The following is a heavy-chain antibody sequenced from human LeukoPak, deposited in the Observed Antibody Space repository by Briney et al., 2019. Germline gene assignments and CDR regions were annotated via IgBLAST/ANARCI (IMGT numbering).Heavy chain of an antibody. D-gene: IGHD4-17*01. CDR1: GGSISSSSYY. CDR3: ARATYDYGDYALFDY. CDR2: IYYSGST. V-gene: IGHV4-39*07. Sequence: SETLSLTCTVSGGSISSSSYYWGWIRQPPGKGLEWIGSIYYSGSTYYNPSLKSRVTISVDTSKNQFSLKLSSVTAADTAVYYCARATYDYGDYALFDYWGQGTLVTVSS. J-gene: IGHJ4*02.